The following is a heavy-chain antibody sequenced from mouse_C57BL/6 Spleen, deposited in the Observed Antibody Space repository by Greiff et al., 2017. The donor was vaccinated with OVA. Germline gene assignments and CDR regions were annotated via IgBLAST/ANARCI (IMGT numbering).Heavy chain of an antibody. Sequence: VQLQQPGAELVRPGSSVKLSCKASGYTFTSYWMHWVKQRPIQGLEWIGNIDPSDSETHYNQKFKDKATLTVDKSSSTAYMQLSSLTSEDPAVYYCARATGTGYFDYWGQGTTLTVSS. D-gene: IGHD4-1*02. V-gene: IGHV1-52*01. J-gene: IGHJ2*01. CDR3: ARATGTGYFDY. CDR2: IDPSDSET. CDR1: GYTFTSYW.